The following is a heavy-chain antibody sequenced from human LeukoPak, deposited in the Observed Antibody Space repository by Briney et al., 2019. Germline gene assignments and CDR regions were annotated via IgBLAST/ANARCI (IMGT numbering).Heavy chain of an antibody. J-gene: IGHJ3*02. D-gene: IGHD6-6*01. Sequence: GGSLRLSCAVSGFTFSSYWMHWVRQAPGKGLVWVSRINTDGSSTSYADSVKGRFTISRDNAKNTLYLQMNSLRAEDTAVYYCARGLDGIDAFDIWGQGTMVTVPS. CDR2: INTDGSST. CDR1: GFTFSSYW. V-gene: IGHV3-74*01. CDR3: ARGLDGIDAFDI.